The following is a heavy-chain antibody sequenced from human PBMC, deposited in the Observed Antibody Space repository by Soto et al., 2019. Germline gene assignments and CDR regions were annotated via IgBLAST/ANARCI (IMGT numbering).Heavy chain of an antibody. V-gene: IGHV4-31*03. D-gene: IGHD2-21*01. CDR3: VGRLTYIYNYFDS. CDR2: VSSSGNS. Sequence: SEVLSVTCTLSGDSISIATHAWNWIRQHPGKGLEWIGYVSSSGNSYYSPSLKSRVFMSVDTSKNLFSLKLSSVTAADTAIYYCVGRLTYIYNYFDSWGQGTKVTVSS. J-gene: IGHJ4*02. CDR1: GDSISIATHA.